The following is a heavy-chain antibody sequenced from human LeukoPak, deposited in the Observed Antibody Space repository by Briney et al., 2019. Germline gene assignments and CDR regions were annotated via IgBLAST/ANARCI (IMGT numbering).Heavy chain of an antibody. CDR3: ARDRVDYDAFDI. D-gene: IGHD4-11*01. J-gene: IGHJ3*02. CDR1: GGSISSGGYY. V-gene: IGHV4-31*03. Sequence: SETLSLTCTVSGGSISSGGYYWSWIRQHPGKGLEWIGYIYYSGSTYYNPSLKSRVTISVDTSKNQFTLKLSSVTAADTAVYYCARDRVDYDAFDIWGQGTMVTVSS. CDR2: IYYSGST.